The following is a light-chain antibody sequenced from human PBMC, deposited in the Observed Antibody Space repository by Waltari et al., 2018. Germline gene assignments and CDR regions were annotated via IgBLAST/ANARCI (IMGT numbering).Light chain of an antibody. CDR1: EDVRSY. CDR2: GVS. CDR3: QHLVRYPLS. J-gene: IGKJ4*01. V-gene: IGKV1-9*01. Sequence: LLTQSPVSLSASVGDTVTLTCRASEDVRSYLAWVQQKPGRAPNPLTFGVSTLQSGVPSRFSGAGDGTDFTLSISGLQPEDSATFYFQHLVRYPLSFGGGTKVEIQ.